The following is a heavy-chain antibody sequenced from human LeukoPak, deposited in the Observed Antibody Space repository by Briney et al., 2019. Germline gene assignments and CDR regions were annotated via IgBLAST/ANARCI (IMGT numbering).Heavy chain of an antibody. CDR2: IWFDGSEK. Sequence: GGSLRLSCAASGFTFSSHWMGWVRQAPGKGLEWVAVIWFDGSEKDYGDSVKGRFTISRDNSKNTLYLQMNRLRAEDTAVYYCARSLRFLESFDYWGQGTLVTVSS. D-gene: IGHD3-3*01. CDR1: GFTFSSHW. V-gene: IGHV3-33*08. J-gene: IGHJ4*02. CDR3: ARSLRFLESFDY.